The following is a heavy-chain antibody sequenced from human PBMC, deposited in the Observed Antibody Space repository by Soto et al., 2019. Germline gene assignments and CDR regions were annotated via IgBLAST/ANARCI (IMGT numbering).Heavy chain of an antibody. CDR1: GFTFSSYS. V-gene: IGHV3-48*02. CDR2: ISSSSSTI. Sequence: ESGGGLVQPGGSLRLSCAASGFTFSSYSMNWVRQAPGKGLEWVSYISSSSSTIYYADSVKGRFTISRDNAKNSLYLQMNSLRDEDTAVYYCALNYYDSSGYQQGAFDIWGQGTMVTVSS. CDR3: ALNYYDSSGYQQGAFDI. D-gene: IGHD3-22*01. J-gene: IGHJ3*02.